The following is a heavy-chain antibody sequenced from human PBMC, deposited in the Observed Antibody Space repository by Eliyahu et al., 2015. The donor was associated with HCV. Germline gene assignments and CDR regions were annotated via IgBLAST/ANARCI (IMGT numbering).Heavy chain of an antibody. CDR1: GGXVKXSSYY. Sequence: QLQLQESGPGLVRPSETLSLSCTVSGGXVKXSSYYWGWXRQSPGKGLEWLGSVYYTGTTSYNPSLESRVTISIDTSKNRFSLKLTSVTAADAAVYYCARSGMGYYEILTGYFPTPDFDSWGQGTLVTVSS. CDR2: VYYTGTT. J-gene: IGHJ4*02. CDR3: ARSGMGYYEILTGYFPTPDFDS. D-gene: IGHD3-9*01. V-gene: IGHV4-39*01.